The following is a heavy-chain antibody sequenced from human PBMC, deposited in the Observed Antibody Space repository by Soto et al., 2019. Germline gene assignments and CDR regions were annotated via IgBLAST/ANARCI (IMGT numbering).Heavy chain of an antibody. Sequence: QVTLKESGPVLVKPTETLTLTCTVSGFSLSNARMGVSWIRQPPGKALEWLAHIFSNDEKSYSTSLKSRLTISKDTSKGQVVLTMTNMDPVDTATYYCARIEEDGYNYGIFDYWGQGTLVTVSS. CDR3: ARIEEDGYNYGIFDY. CDR2: IFSNDEK. J-gene: IGHJ4*02. V-gene: IGHV2-26*01. CDR1: GFSLSNARMG. D-gene: IGHD5-12*01.